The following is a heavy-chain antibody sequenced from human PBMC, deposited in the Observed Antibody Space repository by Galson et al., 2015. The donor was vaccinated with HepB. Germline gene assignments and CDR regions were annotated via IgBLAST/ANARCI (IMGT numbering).Heavy chain of an antibody. V-gene: IGHV3-33*01. Sequence: SLRLSCAASGFTFSRFGMHWVRQAPGKGLEWMGCICYDGSNTHTADSVKGRFPISRDNSRNTLYLHMNSLRAEDTAVYYCARETVILNWFLDLWGRGTLVTVSS. CDR2: ICYDGSNT. CDR3: ARETVILNWFLDL. CDR1: GFTFSRFG. D-gene: IGHD3-16*02. J-gene: IGHJ2*01.